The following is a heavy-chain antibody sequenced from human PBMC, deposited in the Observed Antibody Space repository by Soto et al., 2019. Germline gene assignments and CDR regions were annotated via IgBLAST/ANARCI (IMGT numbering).Heavy chain of an antibody. CDR2: IYYSGST. J-gene: IGHJ3*02. D-gene: IGHD3-22*01. CDR1: GGSISSSSYY. V-gene: IGHV4-39*01. CDR3: ARHRYYYDSSGYYYDAFDI. Sequence: SKTLSLTCTVSGGSISSSSYYWGWIRQPPGKGLEWIGSIYYSGSTYYNPSLKSRVTISVDTSKNQFSLKLSSVTAADTAVYYCARHRYYYDSSGYYYDAFDIWGQGTMVTVSS.